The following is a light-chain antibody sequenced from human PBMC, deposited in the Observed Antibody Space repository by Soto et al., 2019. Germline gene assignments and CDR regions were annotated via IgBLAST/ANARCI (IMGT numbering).Light chain of an antibody. J-gene: IGKJ4*01. CDR1: QSVSTY. V-gene: IGKV3-11*01. CDR2: DAS. CDR3: QQRSNGLT. Sequence: EIVLTQAPATLSLSPGERATLSCRASQSVSTYLAWYQQQPGRAPRLLIYDASTRDTGIPTRFSGNGSGTDFTLTISNLEPEDFAVYYCQQRSNGLTFGGGTKVEI.